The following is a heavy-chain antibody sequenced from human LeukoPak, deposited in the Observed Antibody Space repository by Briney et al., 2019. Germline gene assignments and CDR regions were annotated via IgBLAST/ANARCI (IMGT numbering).Heavy chain of an antibody. CDR3: AKFEGALLGNYYMDV. CDR2: ISGSGGST. CDR1: GFTFSSYA. Sequence: QTGGSLRLSCAASGFTFSSYAMSWVRQAPGKGLEWVSAISGSGGSTYYADSVKGRFTISRDNSKNTLFLQMVSLRAEDTAVYYCAKFEGALLGNYYMDVWGKGTTVTVSS. J-gene: IGHJ6*03. V-gene: IGHV3-23*01.